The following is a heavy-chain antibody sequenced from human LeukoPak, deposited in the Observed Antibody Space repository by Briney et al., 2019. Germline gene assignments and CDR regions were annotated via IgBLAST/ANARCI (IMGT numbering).Heavy chain of an antibody. CDR3: ARLIAVAGTGWFDP. D-gene: IGHD6-19*01. J-gene: IGHJ5*02. CDR1: GGSFSGYY. V-gene: IGHV4-34*01. CDR2: INHSGST. Sequence: SETLSLTCAVYGGSFSGYYWSWIRQPPGKGLEWIGEINHSGSTNYNPSLKSRVTISVDTSKNQFSLKLNSVTAADTAVYYCARLIAVAGTGWFDPWGQGTLVTVSS.